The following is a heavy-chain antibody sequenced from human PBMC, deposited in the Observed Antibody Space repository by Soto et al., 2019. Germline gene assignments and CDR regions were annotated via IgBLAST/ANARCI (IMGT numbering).Heavy chain of an antibody. J-gene: IGHJ3*02. CDR1: GYTFTSYY. Sequence: ASVKVSCKASGYTFTSYYMHWVRQAPGQGFEWMGIINPSGGSTSYAQKFQGRVTMTRDTSTSTVYMELSSLRSEDTAVYYCARPYSSGWYSPSDAFDIWGQGTMVTVSS. CDR2: INPSGGST. CDR3: ARPYSSGWYSPSDAFDI. V-gene: IGHV1-46*01. D-gene: IGHD6-19*01.